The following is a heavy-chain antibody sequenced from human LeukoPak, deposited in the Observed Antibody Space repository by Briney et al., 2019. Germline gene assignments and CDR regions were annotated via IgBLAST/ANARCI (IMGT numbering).Heavy chain of an antibody. CDR1: GFTFSSYS. CDR3: ARREVAYCGGDCHVDY. Sequence: GGSLRLSCAASGFTFSSYSMNWVRQAPGKGLEWVSSITRSSSYIYYADSVKGRFTISRDDVKNSLYLQMNSLRAEDTAVYYCARREVAYCGGDCHVDYWGQGTLVTVSS. V-gene: IGHV3-21*01. CDR2: ITRSSSYI. D-gene: IGHD2-21*02. J-gene: IGHJ4*02.